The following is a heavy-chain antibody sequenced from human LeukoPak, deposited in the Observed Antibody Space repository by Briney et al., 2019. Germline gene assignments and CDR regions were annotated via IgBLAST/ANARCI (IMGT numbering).Heavy chain of an antibody. CDR3: ARQSPLDSLEYSSSWYVNYYYYGMDV. J-gene: IGHJ6*02. CDR2: VNYKRTT. V-gene: IGHV4-39*01. D-gene: IGHD6-13*01. Sequence: SETLSLNRPVARGSISSSSYYSESIHQPPGKGRGWLGRVNYKRTTYYNPCLKSRVTISVDTSKNQFSLKLSAVTAADTAVYYCARQSPLDSLEYSSSWYVNYYYYGMDVWGQGTTVTVSS. CDR1: RGSISSSSYY.